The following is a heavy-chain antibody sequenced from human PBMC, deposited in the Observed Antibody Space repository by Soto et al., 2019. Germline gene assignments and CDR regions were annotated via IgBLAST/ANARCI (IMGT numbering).Heavy chain of an antibody. CDR3: AGAFPSQTTVTIFFDY. V-gene: IGHV1-69*01. CDR2: IIPIFGTA. CDR1: GGTFSSYA. J-gene: IGHJ4*02. D-gene: IGHD4-17*01. Sequence: QVQLVQSGAEVKKPGSSVKVSCKASGGTFSSYAISWVRQAPGQGLEWMGGIIPIFGTANYAQKFQGRVTITADESTSTAYMELSSLRSEDTAVYYCAGAFPSQTTVTIFFDYWGQGTLVTVSS.